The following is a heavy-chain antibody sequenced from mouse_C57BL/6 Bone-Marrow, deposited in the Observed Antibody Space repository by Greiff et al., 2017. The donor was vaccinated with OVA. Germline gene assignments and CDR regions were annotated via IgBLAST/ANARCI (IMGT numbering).Heavy chain of an antibody. CDR1: GYTFTSYW. CDR2: IDPSDSET. D-gene: IGHD1-1*01. CDR3: ARGITTVVAPNYFDY. V-gene: IGHV1-52*01. J-gene: IGHJ2*01. Sequence: QVQLQQPGAELVRPGSSVKLSCKASGYTFTSYWMHWVKQRPIQGLEWIGNIDPSDSETHYNQKFKDKATLTVDKSSSTAYMQLSSLTSEDSAVYYCARGITTVVAPNYFDYWGQGTTLTVSS.